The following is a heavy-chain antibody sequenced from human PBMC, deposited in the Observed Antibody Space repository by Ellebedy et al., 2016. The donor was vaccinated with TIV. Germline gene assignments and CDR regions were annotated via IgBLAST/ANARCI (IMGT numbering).Heavy chain of an antibody. D-gene: IGHD3-16*01. CDR1: GFTFSSYG. Sequence: GESLKISCAASGFTFSSYGMQWVRQAPGKGLGWVAVISYDGSNKYYADSVKGRFTISRDNSKNTRYLQMNSLRAEDTAVYYCARDDRITADYWGQGTLVTVSS. V-gene: IGHV3-30*03. CDR3: ARDDRITADY. CDR2: ISYDGSNK. J-gene: IGHJ4*02.